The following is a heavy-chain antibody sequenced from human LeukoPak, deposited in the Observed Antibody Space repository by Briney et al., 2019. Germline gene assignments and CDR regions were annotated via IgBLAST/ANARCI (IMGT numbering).Heavy chain of an antibody. D-gene: IGHD2-21*02. CDR1: EFTFSSYS. CDR3: ERGTRRVVTAIQPFDY. CDR2: ITNSGNSK. J-gene: IGHJ4*02. Sequence: GGSLRLSCAASEFTFSSYSMNWVRQAPGKGLEWVSYITNSGNSKSYADSVKGRFTISRDNAKNSLYLQMNSLRAEDTAVYYCERGTRRVVTAIQPFDYWGQGTLVTVSS. V-gene: IGHV3-48*04.